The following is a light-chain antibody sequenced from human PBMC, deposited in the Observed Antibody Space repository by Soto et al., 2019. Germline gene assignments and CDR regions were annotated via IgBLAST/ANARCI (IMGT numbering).Light chain of an antibody. Sequence: QSALTQPASVSGSPGQSITISCTGTSSDVGAYNFVSWYQQHPGRAPKLLISTVNSRPSVVSNRFSGSKSGNTASLTISGLQAEDEADYYCISYTTSGTLWVFGGGTQLTV. CDR1: SSDVGAYNF. CDR3: ISYTTSGTLWV. V-gene: IGLV2-14*01. CDR2: TVN. J-gene: IGLJ3*02.